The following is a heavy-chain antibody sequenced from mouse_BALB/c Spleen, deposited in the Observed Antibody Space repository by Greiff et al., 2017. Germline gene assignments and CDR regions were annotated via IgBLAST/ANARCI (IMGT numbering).Heavy chain of an antibody. Sequence: QVHVKQSGAELVRPGSSVKISCKASGYAFSSYWMNWVKQRPGQGLEWIGQIYPGDGDTNYNGKFKGKATLTADKSSSTAYMQLSSLTSEDSAVYFCARLYDGYYGYAMDYWGQGTSVTVSS. J-gene: IGHJ4*01. V-gene: IGHV1-80*01. CDR3: ARLYDGYYGYAMDY. CDR2: IYPGDGDT. CDR1: GYAFSSYW. D-gene: IGHD2-3*01.